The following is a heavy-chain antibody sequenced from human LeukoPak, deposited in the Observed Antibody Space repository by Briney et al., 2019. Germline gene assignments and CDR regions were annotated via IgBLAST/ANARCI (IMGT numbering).Heavy chain of an antibody. V-gene: IGHV1-2*02. Sequence: ASVKVSCKASGYTFTGYYMHWVRQAPGQGLEWMEWINPNSGGTNYAQKFQGRVTMTRDTSISTAYMELSRLRSDDTAVYYCAREDGSGNFCFDYWGQGTLVTVSS. CDR3: AREDGSGNFCFDY. CDR2: INPNSGGT. CDR1: GYTFTGYY. J-gene: IGHJ4*02. D-gene: IGHD3-10*01.